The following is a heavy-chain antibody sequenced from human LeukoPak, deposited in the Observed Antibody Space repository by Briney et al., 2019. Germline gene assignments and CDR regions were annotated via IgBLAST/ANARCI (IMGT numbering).Heavy chain of an antibody. Sequence: SETLSLTCAVYGGSFSGYYWSWIRQPPGKGLEWIGEINHSGSTNYNSSLKSRVTISVDTSKNQFSLKLRSVTAADTAVYYCARASIVVVVAARNWFDPWGQGTLVAVSS. J-gene: IGHJ5*02. CDR3: ARASIVVVVAARNWFDP. CDR2: INHSGST. D-gene: IGHD2-15*01. CDR1: GGSFSGYY. V-gene: IGHV4-34*01.